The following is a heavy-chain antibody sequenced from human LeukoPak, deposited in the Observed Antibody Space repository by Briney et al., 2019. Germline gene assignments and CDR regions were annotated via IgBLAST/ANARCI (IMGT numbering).Heavy chain of an antibody. CDR2: MYYRGST. Sequence: PSETLSLTCTVSGASISSSSHYWGRLRQPPGKGLEWIGSMYYRGSTYHNPSLKSRVTISVDTSKNQSSLKLRSVTAADTAVYYCGRATYYYGSGSYDGWVRRFDPWGQGTLVTVSS. CDR1: GASISSSSHY. V-gene: IGHV4-39*07. D-gene: IGHD3-10*01. J-gene: IGHJ5*02. CDR3: GRATYYYGSGSYDGWVRRFDP.